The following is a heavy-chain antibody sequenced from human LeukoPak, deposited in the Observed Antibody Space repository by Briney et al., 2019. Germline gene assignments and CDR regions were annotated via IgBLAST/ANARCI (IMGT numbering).Heavy chain of an antibody. V-gene: IGHV3-72*01. J-gene: IGHJ4*02. CDR1: GFSFSDFY. Sequence: GGSLRLSCAGSGFSFSDFYMDWVRQAPGKGLQWVGRIRNKLNSYTTRYAASVQGRFTISRDDLKNSLYLQMNSLKTEDTAVYFCARVNWNDGDYFDCWGQGTLVTVSS. CDR3: ARVNWNDGDYFDC. D-gene: IGHD1-1*01. CDR2: IRNKLNSYTT.